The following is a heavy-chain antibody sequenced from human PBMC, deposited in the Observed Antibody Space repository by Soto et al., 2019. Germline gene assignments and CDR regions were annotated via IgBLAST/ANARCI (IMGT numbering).Heavy chain of an antibody. CDR2: IKQDGSEK. CDR3: ARAWFTMIVVVTSDAFDI. D-gene: IGHD3-22*01. CDR1: GFTFSSYW. V-gene: IGHV3-7*01. J-gene: IGHJ3*02. Sequence: EVQLVESGGGLVQPGGSLRLSCAASGFTFSSYWMSWVRQAPGKGLEWVANIKQDGSEKYYVDSVKGRFTISRDNAKNSLYLQMNSLRAEDTAVYYCARAWFTMIVVVTSDAFDIWGQGTMVTVSS.